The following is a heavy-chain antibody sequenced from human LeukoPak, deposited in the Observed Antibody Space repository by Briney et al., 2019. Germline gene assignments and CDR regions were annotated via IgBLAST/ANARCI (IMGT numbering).Heavy chain of an antibody. CDR3: ARPAVAAYNWFDP. CDR1: GGSFSGYY. Sequence: SETLSLTCAVYGGSFSGYYWSWIRQPPGKGLEWIGEINHSGSTNHNPSLKSRVTISVDTSKNQFSLKLSSVTAADTAVYYCARPAVAAYNWFDPWGQGTLVTVSS. J-gene: IGHJ5*02. V-gene: IGHV4-34*01. CDR2: INHSGST. D-gene: IGHD6-19*01.